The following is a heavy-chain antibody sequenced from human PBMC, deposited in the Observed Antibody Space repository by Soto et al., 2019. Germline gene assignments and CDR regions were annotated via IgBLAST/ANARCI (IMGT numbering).Heavy chain of an antibody. Sequence: QITLKESGPTLVKPTQTLTLTCTFSGFSLSTSEVAVGWIRQPPGKALEWLALIYWNDDEHYSPSLKSRLTITKDTSKSQVVLTMTNVDPVDTATYYCAYRQNYFDYWGQGTLVTVSS. V-gene: IGHV2-5*01. CDR2: IYWNDDE. CDR3: AYRQNYFDY. CDR1: GFSLSTSEVA. J-gene: IGHJ4*02.